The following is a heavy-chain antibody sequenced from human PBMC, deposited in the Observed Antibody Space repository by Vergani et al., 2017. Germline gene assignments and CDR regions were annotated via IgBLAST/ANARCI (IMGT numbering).Heavy chain of an antibody. CDR1: GFTFSSYS. CDR3: ARHPIYISPPGGWFDP. J-gene: IGHJ5*02. CDR2: ISSSSSYI. D-gene: IGHD3-9*01. V-gene: IGHV3-21*01. Sequence: EVQLVESGGGLVKPGGSLRLSCAASGFTFSSYSMNWVRQAPGKGLEWVSSISSSSSYIYYADSVKGRFTISRDNAKNSLYLQMNSLRDEDTAVYYCARHPIYISPPGGWFDPWGQGTLVTVSS.